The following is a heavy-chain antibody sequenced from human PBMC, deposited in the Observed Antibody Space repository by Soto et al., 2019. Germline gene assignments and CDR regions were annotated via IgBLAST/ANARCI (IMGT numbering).Heavy chain of an antibody. CDR2: IYYSGST. CDR3: ARQGEDKYDFWSGYYKGPTEDWFDP. V-gene: IGHV4-39*01. Sequence: SETLSLTCTVSGGSISSSSYYWGWIRQPPGKGLEWIGSIYYSGSTYYNPSLKSRVTISVDTSKNQFSLKLSSVTAADTAVYYCARQGEDKYDFWSGYYKGPTEDWFDPWGQGTLVTVSS. D-gene: IGHD3-3*01. J-gene: IGHJ5*02. CDR1: GGSISSSSYY.